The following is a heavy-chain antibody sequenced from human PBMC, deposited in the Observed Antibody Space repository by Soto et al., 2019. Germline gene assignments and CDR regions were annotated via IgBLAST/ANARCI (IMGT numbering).Heavy chain of an antibody. Sequence: QVHLVQSGAEVKNPGASVKVSCKGSGYDFTTYGITWVRQAPGQGLEWMAWISAHNGNTNYAPNLQGRVTVTRDTSTSTAYIGLRRRRSDDTAVYYCARGRYGDYWGQGALVTVSS. D-gene: IGHD1-1*01. CDR1: GYDFTTYG. J-gene: IGHJ4*02. CDR2: ISAHNGNT. V-gene: IGHV1-18*01. CDR3: ARGRYGDY.